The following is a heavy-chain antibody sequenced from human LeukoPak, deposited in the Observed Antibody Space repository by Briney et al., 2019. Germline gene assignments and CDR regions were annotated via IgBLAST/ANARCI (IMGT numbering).Heavy chain of an antibody. V-gene: IGHV4-4*07. J-gene: IGHJ6*03. CDR2: IYTSGST. D-gene: IGHD3-22*01. CDR3: ARVYDSSGYRYYYYYMDV. Sequence: SETLSLTCTVSGGSISSYYWSWIRQPAGKGLEWIGRIYTSGSTNYNPSLKSRVTMSVDTSKNQFSLKLSSVTVTDTAVYYCARVYDSSGYRYYYYYMDVWGKGTTVTVSS. CDR1: GGSISSYY.